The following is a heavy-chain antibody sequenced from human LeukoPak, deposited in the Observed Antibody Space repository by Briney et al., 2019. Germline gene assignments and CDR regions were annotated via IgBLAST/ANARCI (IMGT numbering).Heavy chain of an antibody. CDR2: ISYSGST. D-gene: IGHD3-22*01. V-gene: IGHV4-30-4*01. Sequence: SETLSLTCTVSGGSISSGAYYWGWIRQPPGKGLEWIGYISYSGSTYYNPSLKSRVTISLDTSKNQFSLKLSSVTAADTAVYYCARPYDSSGWYYFGYWGQGTLVTVSS. J-gene: IGHJ4*02. CDR1: GGSISSGAYY. CDR3: ARPYDSSGWYYFGY.